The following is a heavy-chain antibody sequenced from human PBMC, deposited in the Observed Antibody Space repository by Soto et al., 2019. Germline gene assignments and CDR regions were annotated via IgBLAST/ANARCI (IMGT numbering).Heavy chain of an antibody. CDR1: GSSLIDTP. CDR2: FDLEERKY. D-gene: IGHD4-17*01. V-gene: IGHV1-24*01. Sequence: ASVKVSCKVCGSSLIDTPIHWVRQIPGKGLEWMGGFDLEERKYIYAQKIQGRVTMTDESSTVTAFMDLGSLGSEDTAVYYCATQKADYSFDYWGQGTLVTVSS. CDR3: ATQKADYSFDY. J-gene: IGHJ4*02.